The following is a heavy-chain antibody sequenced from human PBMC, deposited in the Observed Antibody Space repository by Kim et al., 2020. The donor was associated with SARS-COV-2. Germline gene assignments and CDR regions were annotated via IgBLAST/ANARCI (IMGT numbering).Heavy chain of an antibody. CDR1: GFTFSSYA. J-gene: IGHJ5*02. Sequence: GGSLRLSCVASGFTFSSYAMSWVRQAPGKGLEWVANIKQDGSEKYYIDSVKGRITISRDNAKNLMYLQMIGLRAEDTAVYYCARDIRATWFDPWGQGTL. CDR3: ARDIRATWFDP. V-gene: IGHV3-7*03. D-gene: IGHD2-2*02. CDR2: IKQDGSEK.